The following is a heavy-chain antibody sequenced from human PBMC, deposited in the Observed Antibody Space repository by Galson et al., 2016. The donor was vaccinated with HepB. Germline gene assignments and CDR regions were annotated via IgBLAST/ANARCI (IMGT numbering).Heavy chain of an antibody. CDR2: IWNDGKNK. CDR1: GFTFSSYA. CDR3: ARDFSFDIDH. D-gene: IGHD2/OR15-2a*01. V-gene: IGHV3-33*08. J-gene: IGHJ4*02. Sequence: SLRLSCAASGFTFSSYAMHWVRQAPGKGLEWVAVIWNDGKNKQYADSVKGRFTISRDNSRDTLFLLMTSLRAEDTAVYYCARDFSFDIDHWGQGTLVTVSS.